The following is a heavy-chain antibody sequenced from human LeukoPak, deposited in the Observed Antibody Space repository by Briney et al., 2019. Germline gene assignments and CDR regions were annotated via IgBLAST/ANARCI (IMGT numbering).Heavy chain of an antibody. J-gene: IGHJ2*01. D-gene: IGHD2-2*01. CDR2: ISDSGDKT. CDR1: GFTFSNYA. V-gene: IGHV3-23*01. Sequence: GGSLRLSCAASGFTFSNYAMSWVRQAPGKGLECVSAISDSGDKTDYADSVRGRFTIYRDNSKDTLYLQMNSLRAEDTAVYYCARGGSYCSSTSCYDTLGYFDLWGRGTLVTVSS. CDR3: ARGGSYCSSTSCYDTLGYFDL.